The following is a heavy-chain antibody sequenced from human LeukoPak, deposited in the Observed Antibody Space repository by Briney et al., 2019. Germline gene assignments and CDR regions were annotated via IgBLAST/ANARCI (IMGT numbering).Heavy chain of an antibody. CDR3: ARGLSYGWRYYYYMDV. CDR2: INHSGST. J-gene: IGHJ6*03. Sequence: PSETLSLTCAVYGGSFSGYYWSWIRQPPGKGLEWIGEINHSGSTNYNPSLKSRVTISVDTSKNQFSLKLSSVTAADTAVYYCARGLSYGWRYYYYMDVWGKGTTVTVSS. V-gene: IGHV4-34*01. CDR1: GGSFSGYY. D-gene: IGHD5-18*01.